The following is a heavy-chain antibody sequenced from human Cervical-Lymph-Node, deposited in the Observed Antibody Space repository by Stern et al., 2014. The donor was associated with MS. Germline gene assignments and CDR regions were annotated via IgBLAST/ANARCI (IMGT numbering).Heavy chain of an antibody. Sequence: QVQLMQSGGGVVQPGRSLRLSCAASGFVFRRYALHWVRQAPGTGLECVALISYDGRDKYYTHSVKGRFTVSRDNSNNTVDLEMNSLRLEDTAVYYCAKGGSGSYLDWGQGSLVTVSS. J-gene: IGHJ4*02. CDR2: ISYDGRDK. CDR1: GFVFRRYA. CDR3: AKGGSGSYLD. D-gene: IGHD1-26*01. V-gene: IGHV3-30*04.